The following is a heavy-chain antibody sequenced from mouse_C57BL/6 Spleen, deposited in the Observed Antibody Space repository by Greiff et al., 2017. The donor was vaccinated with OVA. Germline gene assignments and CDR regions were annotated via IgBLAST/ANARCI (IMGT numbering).Heavy chain of an antibody. Sequence: VQLVESGAELARPEASVTLSCKASGYTFTSYGLSWVKQRTGQGLEWIVEIYPRSGNTYYNEKFKGKTTLTADKSSSTAYMELRSLTSEDSAVYFCAGQHRRRDAMDYWGQGTSVTVSA. D-gene: IGHD3-2*02. CDR3: AGQHRRRDAMDY. J-gene: IGHJ4*01. CDR2: IYPRSGNT. CDR1: GYTFTSYG. V-gene: IGHV1-81*01.